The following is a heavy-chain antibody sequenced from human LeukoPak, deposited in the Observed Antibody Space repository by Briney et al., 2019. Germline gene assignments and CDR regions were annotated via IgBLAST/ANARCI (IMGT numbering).Heavy chain of an antibody. Sequence: ASVKVSCKASGYTFTSYGISWVRQAPGQGLEWMGWISAYNGNTNYAQKLQGRVTMTTDTSTSTVYMELRSWRSDDTAVYYLARVYYDFWSGYEYDAFGMWGQGTMVTVSS. D-gene: IGHD3-3*01. CDR3: ARVYYDFWSGYEYDAFGM. CDR1: GYTFTSYG. CDR2: ISAYNGNT. V-gene: IGHV1-18*01. J-gene: IGHJ3*02.